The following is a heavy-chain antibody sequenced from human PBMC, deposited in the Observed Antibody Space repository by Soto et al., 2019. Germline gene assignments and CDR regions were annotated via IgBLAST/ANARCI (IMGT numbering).Heavy chain of an antibody. Sequence: EVQLVESGGGLVQPGGSLRLSCAASGFTFSSYSMNWVRQAPGKGLEWVSYISSSSSTIYYADSVKGRFTISRDNAKNSLYLQIHSLRAEDTAVYYCARDLWSWTYYDFWSGYLGWFDPWGQGTLVTVSS. J-gene: IGHJ5*02. CDR1: GFTFSSYS. V-gene: IGHV3-48*01. CDR3: ARDLWSWTYYDFWSGYLGWFDP. CDR2: ISSSSSTI. D-gene: IGHD3-3*01.